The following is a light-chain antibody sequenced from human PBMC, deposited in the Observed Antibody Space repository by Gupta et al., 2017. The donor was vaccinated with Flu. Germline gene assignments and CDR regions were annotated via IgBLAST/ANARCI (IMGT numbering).Light chain of an antibody. CDR3: NQDLPTCT. CDR2: LAS. V-gene: IGKV2-28*01. CDR1: QSLLSSNGHYY. Sequence: EIVMTQSPLSLPVTPGEPASISCKSSQSLLSSNGHYYLDWYLQKPGQSPQLMIYLASQRAYGATVRFSGSGEIKDFTLKSSRGEDEDGGGYYDNQDLPTCTFGQGTKLDI. J-gene: IGKJ2*02.